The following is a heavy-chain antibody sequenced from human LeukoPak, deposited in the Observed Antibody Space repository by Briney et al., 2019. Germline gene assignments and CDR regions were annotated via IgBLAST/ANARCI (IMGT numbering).Heavy chain of an antibody. J-gene: IGHJ2*01. CDR3: ARGRKTLYLTKMTGYFDL. Sequence: GGSLRLSCAASGFTFSSYWMHWVRQAPGKGLVWVSRINSDGSSTSYADSVKGRFTISRDNAKNTLYLQMNSLRAEDTAVYYCARGRKTLYLTKMTGYFDLWGRGTLVTVSS. D-gene: IGHD3-9*01. CDR1: GFTFSSYW. CDR2: INSDGSST. V-gene: IGHV3-74*01.